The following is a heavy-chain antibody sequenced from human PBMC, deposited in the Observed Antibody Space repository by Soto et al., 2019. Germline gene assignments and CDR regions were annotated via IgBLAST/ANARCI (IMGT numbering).Heavy chain of an antibody. CDR3: ARHGRGVGARPLDY. D-gene: IGHD1-26*01. CDR2: IFSNDEK. J-gene: IGHJ4*02. CDR1: GFSLSNARMG. Sequence: QVTLKESGPVLVKPTETLTLTCSVSGFSLSNARMGVSWIRQPPGKALEWLAHIFSNDEKSYSTSLKSRLTTSRDTSKSQVVLTMTNMDPVDTATYYCARHGRGVGARPLDYWGQGTLVTVSS. V-gene: IGHV2-26*01.